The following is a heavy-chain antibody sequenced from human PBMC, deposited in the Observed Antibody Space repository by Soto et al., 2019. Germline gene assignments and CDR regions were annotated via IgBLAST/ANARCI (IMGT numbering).Heavy chain of an antibody. Sequence: QVQLQESGPGLVEPSETLSLTCTVSGDSISYYYWSWIRQPPGKGLEWIGYTYLSGSTNYNPSLKSRVTISVDSSKKQISLKLNSATAADTAVYYCARVRLGTYYYGMDVWGQGTTVTVSS. CDR3: ARVRLGTYYYGMDV. D-gene: IGHD3-22*01. CDR2: TYLSGST. V-gene: IGHV4-59*01. J-gene: IGHJ6*02. CDR1: GDSISYYY.